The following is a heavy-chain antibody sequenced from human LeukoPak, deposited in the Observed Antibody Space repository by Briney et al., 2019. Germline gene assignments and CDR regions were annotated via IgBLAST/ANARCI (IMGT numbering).Heavy chain of an antibody. Sequence: PGGSLRLSCAASGFTFTDYGMSWVRQPPGKGLECVSSLTATAGSTYYADSVEGRFTVTRDNSRNTLYLKMNSLRAEDTAIYYCAKASHNTGWNADDIWGQGTMVTVSS. D-gene: IGHD6-19*01. V-gene: IGHV3-23*01. CDR2: LTATAGST. J-gene: IGHJ3*02. CDR1: GFTFTDYG. CDR3: AKASHNTGWNADDI.